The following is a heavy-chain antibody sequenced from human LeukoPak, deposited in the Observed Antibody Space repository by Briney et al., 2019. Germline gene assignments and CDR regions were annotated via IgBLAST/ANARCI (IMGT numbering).Heavy chain of an antibody. D-gene: IGHD6-19*01. CDR1: GGSISSYY. CDR2: IYYSGST. Sequence: PSETLSLTCTVSGGSISSYYWSWIRQPPGKGLEWIGYIYYSGSTNYNPSLKSRVTISVDTPKNQFSLKLSSVTAADTAVYYCARERIAVAGGYYFDYWGQGTLVTASS. J-gene: IGHJ4*02. CDR3: ARERIAVAGGYYFDY. V-gene: IGHV4-59*01.